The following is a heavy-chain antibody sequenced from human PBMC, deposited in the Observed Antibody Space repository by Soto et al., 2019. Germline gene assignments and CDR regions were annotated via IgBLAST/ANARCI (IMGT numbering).Heavy chain of an antibody. CDR2: ISGAGGNT. V-gene: IGHV3-23*01. Sequence: WGSLRLSCAASGFTFSSYAMSWVRQAPGKGLEWVSVISGAGGNTYYADSVKGRFSISRDNSENTLYLQMNTLRAEDTAVYYCAKDRGHWNYDYWGQGTLVTVSS. CDR3: AKDRGHWNYDY. D-gene: IGHD1-7*01. J-gene: IGHJ4*02. CDR1: GFTFSSYA.